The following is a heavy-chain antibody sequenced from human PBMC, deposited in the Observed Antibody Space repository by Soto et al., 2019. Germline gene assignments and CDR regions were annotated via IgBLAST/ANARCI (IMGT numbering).Heavy chain of an antibody. CDR2: ISGGGEST. J-gene: IGHJ4*02. D-gene: IGHD6-13*01. V-gene: IGHV3-23*01. Sequence: PGGSLRLSCAVSGFTSNRYAMSWVRQAPGKGLEWVSGISGGGESTYYADSVKGRFTISRDNSKNTLYLQINSLRADDTAVYYCARARHSNSGGGSLGYWGQGTLVTVSS. CDR3: ARARHSNSGGGSLGY. CDR1: GFTSNRYA.